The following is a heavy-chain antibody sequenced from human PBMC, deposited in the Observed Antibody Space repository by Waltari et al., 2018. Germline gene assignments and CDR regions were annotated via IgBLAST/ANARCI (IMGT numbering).Heavy chain of an antibody. Sequence: EVQLVESGGGLIQPGGSLRLSCAASGFTVSSNYMSWVRQAPGKGLEWVSVIYSGGSTYYADSVKGRFTISRDNAKNSLSLQMDTLRDEDTAVYYCASTIVRGQGAPVTVSS. CDR3: ASTIV. V-gene: IGHV3-53*01. CDR1: GFTVSSNY. D-gene: IGHD2-21*01. CDR2: IYSGGST. J-gene: IGHJ4*02.